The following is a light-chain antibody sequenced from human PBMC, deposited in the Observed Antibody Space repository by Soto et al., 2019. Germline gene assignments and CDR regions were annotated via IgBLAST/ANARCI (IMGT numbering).Light chain of an antibody. Sequence: MLVKQAPGTLSLSPGERATLSCRASQSVSINLAWFQQKPGQAPRLLIHRASTRDTDIPARFSGSGSGTEFTLTISSMQSEDLAVYYCQQYNDCPRTFGQGTKVDIK. CDR1: QSVSIN. J-gene: IGKJ1*01. V-gene: IGKV3-15*01. CDR3: QQYNDCPRT. CDR2: RAS.